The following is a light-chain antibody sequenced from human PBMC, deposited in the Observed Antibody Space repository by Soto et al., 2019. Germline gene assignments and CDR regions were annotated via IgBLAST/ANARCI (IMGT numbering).Light chain of an antibody. CDR2: RDN. Sequence: QSVLTQPPSASGTPGQRVSISCSGSSSNIGSNAVHWYQQFPGTAPRLLIYRDNQRPSGVPDRFSGSKSGTSASLVISGLQSEDEPDYYCCSYAGSSTYYVFGTGTKVNVL. V-gene: IGLV1-44*01. CDR3: CSYAGSSTYYV. CDR1: SSNIGSNA. J-gene: IGLJ1*01.